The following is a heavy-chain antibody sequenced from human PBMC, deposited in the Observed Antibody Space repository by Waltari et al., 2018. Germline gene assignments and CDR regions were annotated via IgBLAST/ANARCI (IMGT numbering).Heavy chain of an antibody. J-gene: IGHJ6*02. Sequence: QVQLVQSGAEVKKPGASVKVSCKASGYTFTSYDINWVRQATGQGLEWMGWMNPNSGNTGYAQKFQGRVTITRNTSISTAYMELSSLRSEDTAVYYCARGPRPYYYDSSGSHYYYYYGMDVWGQGTTVTVSS. CDR3: ARGPRPYYYDSSGSHYYYYYGMDV. CDR1: GYTFTSYD. CDR2: MNPNSGNT. D-gene: IGHD3-22*01. V-gene: IGHV1-8*03.